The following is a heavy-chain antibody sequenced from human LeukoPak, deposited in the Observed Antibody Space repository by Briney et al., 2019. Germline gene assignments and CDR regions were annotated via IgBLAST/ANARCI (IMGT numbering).Heavy chain of an antibody. CDR2: ISTYNGNT. CDR1: GYTFISYG. J-gene: IGHJ4*02. V-gene: IGHV1-18*01. D-gene: IGHD2-15*01. Sequence: GASVKVSCKASGYTFISYGISWVRQAPGQGLEWVGWISTYNGNTNYAQKLQGRVTMTTDTSTTIAYMELRSLRSDDTAVYYCAGCSGGSCTGYYFDYWGQGTLVTVSS. CDR3: AGCSGGSCTGYYFDY.